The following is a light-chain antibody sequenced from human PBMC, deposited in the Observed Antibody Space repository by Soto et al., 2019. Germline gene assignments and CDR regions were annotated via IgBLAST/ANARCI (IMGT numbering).Light chain of an antibody. CDR2: AAS. Sequence: DIQLTQSPSFLSASVGDSVTITCRASQGISSYLAWYQQKPGKAPKLLIYAASTLQSGVPSRFSGSGSGTEFTLTISSLQPEDFATYYCQQLNSDPITFGQGSRLEIK. CDR3: QQLNSDPIT. J-gene: IGKJ5*01. V-gene: IGKV1-9*01. CDR1: QGISSY.